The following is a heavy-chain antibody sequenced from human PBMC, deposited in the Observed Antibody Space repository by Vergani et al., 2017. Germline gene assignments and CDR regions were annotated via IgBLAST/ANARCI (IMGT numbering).Heavy chain of an antibody. V-gene: IGHV1-18*04. Sequence: QVQLVQSGAEVKKPGASVKVSCKASGYTFTSYYMHWVRQAPGQGLEWMGRISAYNGNTNYAQKLQGRVTMTTDTSTSTAYMELRSLRSDDTAVYYCARDPDIVVVPAAPYYYYYYGMDVWGQGTTVTVSS. CDR3: ARDPDIVVVPAAPYYYYYYGMDV. J-gene: IGHJ6*02. CDR1: GYTFTSYY. CDR2: ISAYNGNT. D-gene: IGHD2-2*01.